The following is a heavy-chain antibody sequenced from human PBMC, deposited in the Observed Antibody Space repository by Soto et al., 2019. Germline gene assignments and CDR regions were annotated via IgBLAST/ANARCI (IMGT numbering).Heavy chain of an antibody. CDR1: GFTFSSFW. V-gene: IGHV3-74*01. CDR2: INTDGSST. Sequence: EVQLVESGGGLVQPGGSLRLSCAVSGFTFSSFWMHWVRQAPGEGLVWVSRINTDGSSTSYADSVKGRFTISRDNAKNTLYLQMNSLRVEDTAMYSCAKGGVDTFGLSYWGQGTLVTVSS. D-gene: IGHD3-16*01. J-gene: IGHJ4*02. CDR3: AKGGVDTFGLSY.